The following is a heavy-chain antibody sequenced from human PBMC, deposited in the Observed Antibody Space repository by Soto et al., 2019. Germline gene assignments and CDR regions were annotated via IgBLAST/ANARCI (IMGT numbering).Heavy chain of an antibody. CDR2: IYPGDSDT. CDR3: ARRRDGLDY. D-gene: IGHD2-8*01. J-gene: IGHJ4*02. V-gene: IGHV5-51*01. CDR1: GYNFANSW. Sequence: GESLKISCKGSGYNFANSWIGWVRQMPGKGLEWMGIIYPGDSDTTYSPSFQGQVTISADKSISTTYLQWGSLKASDTAIYYCARRRDGLDYWGQGTLVTVSS.